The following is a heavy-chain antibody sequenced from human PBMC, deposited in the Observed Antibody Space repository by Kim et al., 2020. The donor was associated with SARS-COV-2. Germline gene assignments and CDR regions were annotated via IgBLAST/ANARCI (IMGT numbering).Heavy chain of an antibody. CDR3: ARGPSEYYDSSGYWGFDP. V-gene: IGHV1-46*01. J-gene: IGHJ5*02. CDR2: INPSGGST. D-gene: IGHD3-22*01. Sequence: ASVKVSCKASGYTFTSYYMHWVRQAPGQGLEWMGIINPSGGSTSYAQKFQGRVTMTRDTSTSTVYMELSSLRSEDTAVYYCARGPSEYYDSSGYWGFDPWGQGPLVTVSS. CDR1: GYTFTSYY.